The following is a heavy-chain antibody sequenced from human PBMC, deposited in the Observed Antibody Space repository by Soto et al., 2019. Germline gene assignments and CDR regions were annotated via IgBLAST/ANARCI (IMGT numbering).Heavy chain of an antibody. CDR2: ISYDGSNK. V-gene: IGHV3-30*18. D-gene: IGHD3-16*01. J-gene: IGHJ4*02. Sequence: PGGSLRLSCSASGFSFSNNAMHWVRQAPGKGLEWVAIISYDGSNKYYADSVKGRFTISRDNSKNTLYLQMNSLRVEDTAVYYCAKDRVESGMGEIDYWGQGTLVTVSS. CDR3: AKDRVESGMGEIDY. CDR1: GFSFSNNA.